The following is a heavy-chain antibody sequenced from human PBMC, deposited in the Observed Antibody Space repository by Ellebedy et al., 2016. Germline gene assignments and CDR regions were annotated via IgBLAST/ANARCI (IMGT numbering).Heavy chain of an antibody. V-gene: IGHV3-64*02. D-gene: IGHD6-13*01. Sequence: GGSLRLSCAASGFTFSASVMHWVRQAPGKGLEYVSAISSNGVGTYYADSVKGRFTISRDNSKNTLYLQMGSLRAEDMAIYYCARRGSSSWYYDYWGQGTLVTVSS. CDR2: ISSNGVGT. J-gene: IGHJ4*02. CDR1: GFTFSASV. CDR3: ARRGSSSWYYDY.